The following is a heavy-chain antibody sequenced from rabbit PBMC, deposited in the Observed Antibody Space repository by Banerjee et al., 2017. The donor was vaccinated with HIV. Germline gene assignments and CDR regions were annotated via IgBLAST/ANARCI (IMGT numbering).Heavy chain of an antibody. CDR3: ARGSVTWGEVNL. CDR1: GFSFSSSYW. CDR2: INTSTGNT. J-gene: IGHJ4*01. Sequence: QEQLVESGGGLVQPEGSLTLTCTASGFSFSSSYWMYWVRQAPGKGLEWIACINTSTGNTVYATWAKGRFTISKTSSTTVTLQVTSLTAADTATYFCARGSVTWGEVNLWGPGTLVTVS. V-gene: IGHV1S45*01. D-gene: IGHD4-1*01.